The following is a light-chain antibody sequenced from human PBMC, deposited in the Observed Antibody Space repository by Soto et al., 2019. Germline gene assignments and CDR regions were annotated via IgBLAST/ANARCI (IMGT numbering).Light chain of an antibody. CDR2: GNN. CDR3: QSYDSSLSGVV. CDR1: RSNIGAHFD. V-gene: IGLV1-40*01. J-gene: IGLJ2*01. Sequence: QSVLTQPPSVSGAPGQRVTISCTGSRSNIGAHFDVHWYQQLPGTAPKLLIYGNNNRPSGVPDRFSGSKSGTSASLAITGLQAEDEADYYCQSYDSSLSGVVFGGGTQLTVL.